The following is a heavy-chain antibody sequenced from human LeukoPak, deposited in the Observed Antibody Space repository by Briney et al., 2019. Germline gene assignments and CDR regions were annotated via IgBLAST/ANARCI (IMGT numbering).Heavy chain of an antibody. CDR1: GYSISSGYY. V-gene: IGHV4-38-2*02. J-gene: IGHJ4*02. D-gene: IGHD6-19*01. Sequence: SETLSLTCTVSGYSISSGYYWGWIRQPPGKGLEWIGSIYHSGSTYYNPSLKSRVTISVDTSKNQFSLKLSSVTAADTAVYYCARINSSGWYLFDNWGQGTLVTVSS. CDR3: ARINSSGWYLFDN. CDR2: IYHSGST.